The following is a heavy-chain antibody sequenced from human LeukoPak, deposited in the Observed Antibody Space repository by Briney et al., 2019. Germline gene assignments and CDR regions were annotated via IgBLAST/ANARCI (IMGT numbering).Heavy chain of an antibody. CDR2: ISGSGGST. D-gene: IGHD3-10*01. J-gene: IGHJ4*02. CDR3: AKSKVRGVILPYDY. V-gene: IGHV3-23*01. Sequence: SEGSLRLSCAASGFTFSSYAMSWVRQAPGKGLEWVSAISGSGGSTYYADSVKGRFTISRDNSKNTLYLQTNSLRAEDTAVYYCAKSKVRGVILPYDYWGQGTLVTVSS. CDR1: GFTFSSYA.